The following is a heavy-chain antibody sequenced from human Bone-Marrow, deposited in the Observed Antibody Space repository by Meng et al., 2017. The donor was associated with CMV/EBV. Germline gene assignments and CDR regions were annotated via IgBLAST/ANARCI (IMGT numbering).Heavy chain of an antibody. CDR2: ISSSSSNI. CDR3: ARVDAGYSYGYVVY. V-gene: IGHV3-21*01. J-gene: IGHJ4*02. CDR1: GYTFSSYS. Sequence: ASGYTFSSYSMSWVRQAPGKGLEWVACISSSSSNIYYAETVKGRFTISRDNAKSSLYMQMNSLRAEDTAVYYCARVDAGYSYGYVVYWGQGTLVTVSS. D-gene: IGHD5-18*01.